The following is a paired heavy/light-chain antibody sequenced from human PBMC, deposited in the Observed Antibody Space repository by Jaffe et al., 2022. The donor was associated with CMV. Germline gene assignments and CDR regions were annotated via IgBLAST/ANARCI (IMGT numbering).Light chain of an antibody. J-gene: IGKJ2*01. CDR3: QQYNSYPYT. Sequence: DIQMTQSPSTLSAPVGDRVTITCRASQSISSWLAWYQQKPGKAPNLLIYKASYLESGVPSRFSGSGSGTEFTLTITSLQPDDFATYYCQQYNSYPYTFGQGTKLEIK. V-gene: IGKV1-5*03. CDR1: QSISSW. CDR2: KAS.
Heavy chain of an antibody. CDR1: GGSISSGY. D-gene: IGHD5-12*01. CDR2: IFYTGGT. J-gene: IGHJ4*02. V-gene: IGHV4-59*01. CDR3: ARHSGDDSFFDL. Sequence: QVQLQESGPGLVKPSETLSLTCTVSGGSISSGYWSWIRQPPGKGLEWIGYIFYTGGTNYNPSLKSRVTISGDTSKNQFSLKLSSVTAADTAIYYCARHSGDDSFFDLWGQGTLVTVSS.